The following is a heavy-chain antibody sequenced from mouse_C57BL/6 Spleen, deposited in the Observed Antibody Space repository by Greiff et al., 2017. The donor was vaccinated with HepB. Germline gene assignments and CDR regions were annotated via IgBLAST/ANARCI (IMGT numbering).Heavy chain of an antibody. V-gene: IGHV3-6*01. J-gene: IGHJ3*01. CDR2: ISYDGSN. Sequence: DVKLQESGPGLVKPSQSLSLTCSVTGYSITSGYYWNWIRQFPGNKLEWMGYISYDGSNNYNPSLKNRISITRDTSKNQFFLKLNSVTTEDTATYYCARANYDYDDWFAYWGQGTLVTVSA. CDR1: GYSITSGYY. D-gene: IGHD2-4*01. CDR3: ARANYDYDDWFAY.